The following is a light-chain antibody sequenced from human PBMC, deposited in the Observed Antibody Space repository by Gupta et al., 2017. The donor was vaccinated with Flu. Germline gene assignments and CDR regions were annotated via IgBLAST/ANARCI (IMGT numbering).Light chain of an antibody. CDR1: SSDVGSYNL. Sequence: QSALTQPASVSGSPGQSITISCTGTSSDVGSYNLVSWYQQHPGKAPKLMIYEGSKRPSGVSNRFSGSKSGNTASLTISGLQAEDEADYYCCSYVGRSTSHVFGTGTKVTVL. CDR3: CSYVGRSTSHV. CDR2: EGS. V-gene: IGLV2-23*01. J-gene: IGLJ1*01.